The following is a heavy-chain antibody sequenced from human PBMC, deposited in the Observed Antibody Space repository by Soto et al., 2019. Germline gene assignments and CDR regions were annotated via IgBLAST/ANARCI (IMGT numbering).Heavy chain of an antibody. CDR1: GFTFGDYA. J-gene: IGHJ4*02. D-gene: IGHD3-10*01. V-gene: IGHV3-49*03. CDR2: ITSKAYGGTT. Sequence: GGSLRLSCTASGFTFGDYAMIWFRQAPGKGLEWVGFITSKAYGGTTEYAATVKGRFTISRDDSKSIAYLQMNSLKTDDTAVYYCSRVPPNNRGAPLDYWGQGTLVTV. CDR3: SRVPPNNRGAPLDY.